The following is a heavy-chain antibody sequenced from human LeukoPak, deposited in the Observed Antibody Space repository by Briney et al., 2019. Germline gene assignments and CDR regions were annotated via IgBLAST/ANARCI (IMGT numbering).Heavy chain of an antibody. Sequence: SETLSLTCTVSGGSISSYYWSWIRQPPGKGLEWIGYIYYSGSTNYNPSLKSRVTISVDTSKSQFSLKLSSVTAADTAVYYCARDTWGRGGIIDYWGQGTLVTVSS. CDR1: GGSISSYY. V-gene: IGHV4-59*01. J-gene: IGHJ4*02. CDR2: IYYSGST. CDR3: ARDTWGRGGIIDY. D-gene: IGHD2-15*01.